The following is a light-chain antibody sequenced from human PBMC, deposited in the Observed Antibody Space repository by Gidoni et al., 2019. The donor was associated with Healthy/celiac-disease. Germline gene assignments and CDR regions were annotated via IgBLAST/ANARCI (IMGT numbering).Light chain of an antibody. CDR1: SSNIGSNT. V-gene: IGLV1-44*01. CDR2: SNN. CDR3: AAWDDSLNARV. Sequence: QSVLTQPPSASGPPGPRVTISCSGSSSNIGSNTVNWYQQLPGTAPKLLIYSNNQRPSGVPDRFSGSKSGTSASLAISGLQSEDEADYYCAAWDDSLNARVFGGGTKLTVL. J-gene: IGLJ3*02.